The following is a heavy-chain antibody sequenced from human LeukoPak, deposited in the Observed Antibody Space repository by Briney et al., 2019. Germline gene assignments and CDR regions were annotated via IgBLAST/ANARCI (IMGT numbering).Heavy chain of an antibody. V-gene: IGHV1-18*01. Sequence: ASVKVSCEASGYTFTSYGISWVRQAPGQGLEWMGWISAYNGNTNYAQKLQGRVTMTTDTSTSTAYMELRSLRSDDTAVYYCARDRLIVSKTDYWGQGTLVTVSS. J-gene: IGHJ4*02. D-gene: IGHD3-16*02. CDR2: ISAYNGNT. CDR1: GYTFTSYG. CDR3: ARDRLIVSKTDY.